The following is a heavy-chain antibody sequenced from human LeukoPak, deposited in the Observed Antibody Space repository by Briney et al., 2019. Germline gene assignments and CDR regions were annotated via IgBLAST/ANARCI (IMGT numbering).Heavy chain of an antibody. Sequence: ASVKVSCKASGYTFTGYYMHWVRQAPGQGLEWMGWINPNSGGTNYAQKFQGRVTITRDTSISTAYMELSRLRSDDTAVYYCARDVSPVAGPDYWGQGTLVTVSS. D-gene: IGHD6-19*01. CDR2: INPNSGGT. CDR1: GYTFTGYY. V-gene: IGHV1-2*02. CDR3: ARDVSPVAGPDY. J-gene: IGHJ4*02.